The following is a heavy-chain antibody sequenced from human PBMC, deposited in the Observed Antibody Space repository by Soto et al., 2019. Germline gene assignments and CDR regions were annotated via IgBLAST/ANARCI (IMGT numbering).Heavy chain of an antibody. CDR3: TGYGSESYPRFDP. D-gene: IGHD3-10*01. J-gene: IGHJ5*02. V-gene: IGHV4-59*01. Sequence: QVQLQESGPGLVKPSETLSLTCTVSGGSISSYYWSWIRQPPGKGLEWIGYIYYSGSTNYNPSIKSGVTPSVGTSKNQCSLNLSFVTAAYTAGYYCTGYGSESYPRFDPLGQGTMITVSP. CDR2: IYYSGST. CDR1: GGSISSYY.